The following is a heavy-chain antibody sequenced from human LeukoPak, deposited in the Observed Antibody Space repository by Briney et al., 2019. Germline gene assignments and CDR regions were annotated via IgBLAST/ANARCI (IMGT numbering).Heavy chain of an antibody. CDR2: IYYSGST. J-gene: IGHJ3*02. Sequence: SETLSLTCTVSGGSISSYYWSWIRQPPGKGLEWIGYIYYSGSTYYNPSLKSRVTISVDTSKNQFSLKLSSVTAAVTAVYYCARVEDTYYYDSSGYWNAFDIWGQGTMVTVSS. CDR3: ARVEDTYYYDSSGYWNAFDI. V-gene: IGHV4-59*08. CDR1: GGSISSYY. D-gene: IGHD3-22*01.